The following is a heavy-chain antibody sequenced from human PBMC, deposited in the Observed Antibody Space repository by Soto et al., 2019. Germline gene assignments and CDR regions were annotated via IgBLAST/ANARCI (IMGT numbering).Heavy chain of an antibody. J-gene: IGHJ4*01. CDR1: GFTFSTYW. CDR3: AKRMTYYFD. Sequence: PGGSLRLSCAASGFTFSTYWMSWVRQAPGKGLEWVANLKHDGREEYYVDSVKGRFTISRDNSKNTLFLQMNGLRAEDTALYFCAKRMTYYFD. CDR2: LKHDGREE. D-gene: IGHD2-15*01. V-gene: IGHV3-7*03.